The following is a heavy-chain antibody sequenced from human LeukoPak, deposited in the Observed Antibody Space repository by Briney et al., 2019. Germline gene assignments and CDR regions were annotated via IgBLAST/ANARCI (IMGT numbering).Heavy chain of an antibody. CDR2: IRSTGDST. V-gene: IGHV3-23*01. Sequence: GGSLRLSCAASGFTFSSYAITWVRQAPGKGMEWVSSIRSTGDSTFYADSVKGRFTISRDNSKNTVYLLMNSLRTEDTAVYYCGRSRRINASLYYYMDVWGKGTTVTVSS. CDR1: GFTFSSYA. J-gene: IGHJ6*03. CDR3: GRSRRINASLYYYMDV. D-gene: IGHD2-15*01.